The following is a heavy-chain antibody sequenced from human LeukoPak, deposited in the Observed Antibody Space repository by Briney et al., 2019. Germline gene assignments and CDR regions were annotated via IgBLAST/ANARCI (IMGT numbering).Heavy chain of an antibody. CDR2: IYYSGST. V-gene: IGHV4-39*01. CDR1: GGSIISSTYY. D-gene: IGHD3-10*01. Sequence: SETLSLTCTVSGGSIISSTYYWGWIRQPPGKGLEWIGTIYYSGSTYYNPSLKSRVTISVDTSKNQFSLKLSSVTAADTAVYYCARHPRRWGTMVRGNGEYFQHWGQGTLVTVSS. J-gene: IGHJ1*01. CDR3: ARHPRRWGTMVRGNGEYFQH.